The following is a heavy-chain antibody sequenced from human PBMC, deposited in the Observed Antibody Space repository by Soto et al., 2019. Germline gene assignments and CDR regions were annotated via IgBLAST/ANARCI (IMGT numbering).Heavy chain of an antibody. CDR2: ISSSGTTI. CDR1: GFTFSSYE. CDR3: SSWTSGQTNDY. D-gene: IGHD3-10*01. Sequence: PGWSLRLSCAASGFTFSSYEMNWVRQAPGKGLEWVSYISSSGTTIYHADSVKGRFTISRDDSKNTAFLQMNSLKTEDTAVYYCSSWTSGQTNDYWGQGTLVTVSS. V-gene: IGHV3-48*03. J-gene: IGHJ4*01.